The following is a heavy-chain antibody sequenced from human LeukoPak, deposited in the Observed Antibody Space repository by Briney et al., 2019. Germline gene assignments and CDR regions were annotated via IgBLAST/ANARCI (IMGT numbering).Heavy chain of an antibody. Sequence: SETLSLTCTVSGGSISSGGYYWSWIRQHPGKGLEWIGYIYYSGSTYYNPSLKSRVTISVDTSKNQFSLKLSSVTAADTAVYYCARDTERGDWEPDAFDIWGQGTMVTVSS. V-gene: IGHV4-31*03. CDR1: GGSISSGGYY. D-gene: IGHD2-21*02. J-gene: IGHJ3*02. CDR3: ARDTERGDWEPDAFDI. CDR2: IYYSGST.